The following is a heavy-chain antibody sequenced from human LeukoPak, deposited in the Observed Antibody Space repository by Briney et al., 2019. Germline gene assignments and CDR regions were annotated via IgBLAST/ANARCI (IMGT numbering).Heavy chain of an antibody. J-gene: IGHJ5*02. Sequence: PSETLSLTYTVSGASNNSYYWGWIRQPPGKGLEWIGYTHPSGNTNYSPSLKSRVTISMDTSTNQFSLKLKSVTAADTAVYFCARKAPKKGWFDPWGQGTLVTVSS. CDR2: THPSGNT. V-gene: IGHV4-4*09. CDR3: ARKAPKKGWFDP. CDR1: GASNNSYY.